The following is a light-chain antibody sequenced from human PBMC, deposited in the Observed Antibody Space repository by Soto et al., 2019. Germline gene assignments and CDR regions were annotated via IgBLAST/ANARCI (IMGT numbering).Light chain of an antibody. V-gene: IGLV2-14*01. CDR1: SSDVGGYIY. Sequence: QSALTQPASVSGSPGQSITISCTGTSSDVGGYIYVSWYPQHQGKAPKLMIYDVSSRPSGVSYRFSGSKSGNTASLTISGLQAEDEADYYCSSYTTSSSYVFGTGTKLTVL. CDR3: SSYTTSSSYV. CDR2: DVS. J-gene: IGLJ1*01.